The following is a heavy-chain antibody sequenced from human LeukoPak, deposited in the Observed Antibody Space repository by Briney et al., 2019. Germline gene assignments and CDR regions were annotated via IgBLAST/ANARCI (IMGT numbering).Heavy chain of an antibody. V-gene: IGHV3-23*01. CDR3: AKDLRGSYKWMGDY. Sequence: HPGGSLRLSCAASGFTFSSYGMSWVRQAPGKGLEWVSAISGSGGSTYYADSVKGRFTISRDNSKSTLYLQMNSLRAEDTAVYFCAKDLRGSYKWMGDYWGQGTLVAVSS. J-gene: IGHJ4*02. D-gene: IGHD1-26*01. CDR1: GFTFSSYG. CDR2: ISGSGGST.